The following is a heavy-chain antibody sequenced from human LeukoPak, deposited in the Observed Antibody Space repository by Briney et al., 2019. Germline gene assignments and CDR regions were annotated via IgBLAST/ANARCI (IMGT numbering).Heavy chain of an antibody. J-gene: IGHJ3*02. CDR2: ISAYNGNT. CDR1: GYTFTSYG. Sequence: ASVKVSCKASGYTFTSYGISWVRQAPGQGLEWMGWISAYNGNTNYAQKLQGRFTMTTDTSTSTAYMELRSLRSDDTAVYYCARHITMIVVVNRLANAFDIWGQGTMVTVSS. CDR3: ARHITMIVVVNRLANAFDI. V-gene: IGHV1-18*01. D-gene: IGHD3-22*01.